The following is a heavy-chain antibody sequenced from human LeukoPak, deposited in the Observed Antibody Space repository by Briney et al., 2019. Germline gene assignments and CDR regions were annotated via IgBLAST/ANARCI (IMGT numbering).Heavy chain of an antibody. V-gene: IGHV1-69*01. CDR3: ARGGWLQSFDY. CDR1: GGTCSSYA. D-gene: IGHD5-24*01. CDR2: SIPIFGTA. J-gene: IGHJ4*02. Sequence: GSSVKVSCKASGGTCSSYAISWVRQAPGQGLEWMGGSIPIFGTANYAQKFQGRVTITADESTSTAHMELSSLRSEDTAVYYCARGGWLQSFDYWGQGTLVTVSS.